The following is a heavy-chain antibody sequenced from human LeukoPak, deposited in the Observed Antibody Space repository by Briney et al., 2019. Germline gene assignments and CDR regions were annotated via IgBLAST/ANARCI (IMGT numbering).Heavy chain of an antibody. Sequence: SETLSLTCTVSGGSISSGGYYWSWIRQHPGKGLEWTGYIYYSGSTYYNPSLKSRVTISVDTSKNQFSLKLSSVTAADTAVYYCARHTTHGDYNPNDYWGQGTLVTVSS. CDR2: IYYSGST. V-gene: IGHV4-31*03. J-gene: IGHJ4*02. CDR1: GGSISSGGYY. CDR3: ARHTTHGDYNPNDY. D-gene: IGHD3-16*01.